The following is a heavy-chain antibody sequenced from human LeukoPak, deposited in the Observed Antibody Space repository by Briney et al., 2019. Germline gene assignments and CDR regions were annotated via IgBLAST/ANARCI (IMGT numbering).Heavy chain of an antibody. CDR1: GYTFTGYY. CDR3: AREYYYGSGSYLDY. CDR2: INPNSGGT. J-gene: IGHJ4*02. Sequence: DSLKVSCKASGYTFTGYYMHWVRQAPGQGLEWMGWINPNSGGTNYAQKFQGRVTMTRDTSISTAYMELSRLRSDDTAVYYCAREYYYGSGSYLDYWGQGTLVTVSS. D-gene: IGHD3-10*01. V-gene: IGHV1-2*02.